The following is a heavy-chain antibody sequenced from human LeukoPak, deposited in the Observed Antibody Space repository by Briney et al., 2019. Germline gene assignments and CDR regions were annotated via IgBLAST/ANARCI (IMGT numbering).Heavy chain of an antibody. CDR2: IYYSGST. J-gene: IGHJ4*02. V-gene: IGHV4-59*01. CDR3: ATVASGWYPDY. D-gene: IGHD6-19*01. CDR1: GGSISSYY. Sequence: SETLSLTCTVSGGSISSYYWSWIRQPPGKGLEWIGYIYYSGSTNYNPSLKSRVTISLDTSQNQFSLKLNSVTAADTAVYYCATVASGWYPDYWGQGALVTVAS.